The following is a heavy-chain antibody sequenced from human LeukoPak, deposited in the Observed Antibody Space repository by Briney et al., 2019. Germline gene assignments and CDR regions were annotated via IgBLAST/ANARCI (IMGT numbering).Heavy chain of an antibody. CDR2: VNPNSGGT. Sequence: ASVKVSCKASGYTFTAYYIHWVRHAPGQGLEWMGWVNPNSGGTNYAQKFQGRVTMTRDTSISTAYMELSRLTSDDTAVYYCARADMIVGGVFRYDYWGQGTLVTVSS. CDR3: ARADMIVGGVFRYDY. J-gene: IGHJ4*02. V-gene: IGHV1-2*02. D-gene: IGHD3-22*01. CDR1: GYTFTAYY.